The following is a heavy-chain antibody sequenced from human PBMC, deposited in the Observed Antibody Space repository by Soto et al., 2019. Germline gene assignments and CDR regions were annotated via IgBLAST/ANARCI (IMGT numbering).Heavy chain of an antibody. V-gene: IGHV5-51*01. CDR1: GYSFTSYW. CDR2: IYPGDSDT. Sequence: GESLKISCKGSGYSFTSYWIGWVRQMPGKGLEWMGIIYPGDSDTRYSPSFQGQVTISADKSISTAYLQWSSLKASDTAMYYCARGLRYFDWYPEAFDYWGQGTLVTVSS. CDR3: ARGLRYFDWYPEAFDY. J-gene: IGHJ4*02. D-gene: IGHD3-9*01.